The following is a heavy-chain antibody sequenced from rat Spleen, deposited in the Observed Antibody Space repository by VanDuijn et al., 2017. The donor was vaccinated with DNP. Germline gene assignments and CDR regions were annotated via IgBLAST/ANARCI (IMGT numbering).Heavy chain of an antibody. Sequence: EVQLVESGGDLVQPGRSLKLSCVASGFTFNKYWMTWIRQVPGKGLEWVASITPSGGNTYFPDSVKGRFTISRNNAENTLYLQMNSLRSEDTATYYCARGIITALPYWSFDFWGPGTMVTVSS. CDR2: ITPSGGNT. CDR3: ARGIITALPYWSFDF. J-gene: IGHJ1*01. D-gene: IGHD1-6*01. CDR1: GFTFNKYW. V-gene: IGHV5-31*01.